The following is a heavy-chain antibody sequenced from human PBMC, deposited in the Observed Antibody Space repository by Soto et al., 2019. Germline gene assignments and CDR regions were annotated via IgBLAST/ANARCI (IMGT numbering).Heavy chain of an antibody. Sequence: QVQLVQSGAEVRKPGASVKVSCKASGYTFTTYGISWVRQAPGQGLEWMGWISGYNGHTKYAQKFQGRVTMTTDTSTSTVYMDLRSLRSDDTAVYYCAREGEMPYYYYGLDVWRQGTTVTVSS. CDR3: AREGEMPYYYYGLDV. CDR2: ISGYNGHT. V-gene: IGHV1-18*01. J-gene: IGHJ6*02. D-gene: IGHD3-16*01. CDR1: GYTFTTYG.